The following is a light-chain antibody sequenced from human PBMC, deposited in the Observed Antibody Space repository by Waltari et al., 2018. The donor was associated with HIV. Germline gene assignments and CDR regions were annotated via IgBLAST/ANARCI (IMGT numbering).Light chain of an antibody. Sequence: QSVLTQPPSVSAAPGQKVTISCSGSSSNIGNHYVSLYQQLPGTAPTILIYENNRRPAGIPDRFAGSKSGTSATLGITGLQTGDEADYYCGTWDSSLSAGVFGGGTKLTVL. V-gene: IGLV1-51*01. CDR3: GTWDSSLSAGV. CDR2: ENN. CDR1: SSNIGNHY. J-gene: IGLJ2*01.